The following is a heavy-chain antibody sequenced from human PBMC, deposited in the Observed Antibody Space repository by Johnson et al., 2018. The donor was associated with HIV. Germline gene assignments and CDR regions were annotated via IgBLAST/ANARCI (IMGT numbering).Heavy chain of an antibody. CDR1: GFTFDAYA. J-gene: IGHJ3*02. CDR2: INWNGEIL. CDR3: ARAGLGYCSSTSCRGDAFDI. D-gene: IGHD2-2*01. V-gene: IGHV3-9*01. Sequence: VQLVESGGGLVEPGRSLRLSCAASGFTFDAYAMDWVRQAPGKGLEWVSGINWNGEILGYGDSVKGRFTISRDNAKNSLYLQMNSLRAEDTALYYCARAGLGYCSSTSCRGDAFDIWGQGTMVTVSS.